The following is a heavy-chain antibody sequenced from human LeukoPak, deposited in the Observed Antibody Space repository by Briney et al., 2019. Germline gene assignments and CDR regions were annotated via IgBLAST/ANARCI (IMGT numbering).Heavy chain of an antibody. J-gene: IGHJ4*02. D-gene: IGHD3-3*01. CDR2: INSDGSST. CDR1: GGSISSYY. Sequence: ETLSLTCTVSGGSISSYYWSWIRQPPGKGLVWVSRINSDGSSTSYADSVKGRFTISRDNAKNTLYLQMNSLRAEDTAVYYCARDLKSYDFLRSALDYWGQGTLVTVSS. CDR3: ARDLKSYDFLRSALDY. V-gene: IGHV3-74*01.